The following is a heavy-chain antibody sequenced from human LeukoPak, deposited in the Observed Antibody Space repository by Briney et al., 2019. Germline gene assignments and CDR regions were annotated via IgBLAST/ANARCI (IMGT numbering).Heavy chain of an antibody. V-gene: IGHV3-23*01. J-gene: IGHJ4*02. Sequence: GGSLRLSCAASGFTFSSYGMSWVRQAPGKGLEWVSSISSSGGNTYYAGSVRGRFTISRDNSKNTLHLQMNSLRAEDTAVYFCATLNTPFDYWGQGILVTVSS. CDR3: ATLNTPFDY. CDR2: ISSSGGNT. D-gene: IGHD2-15*01. CDR1: GFTFSSYG.